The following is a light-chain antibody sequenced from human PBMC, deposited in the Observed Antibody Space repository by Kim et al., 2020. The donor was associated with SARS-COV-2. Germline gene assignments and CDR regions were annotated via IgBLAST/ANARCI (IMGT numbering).Light chain of an antibody. Sequence: PGQRVTLSWSGSRSNIGTKDVCWYQQLPGTAPKLLIHRNNQRPSGVPDRFAGSKSGTSASLAISGLRSEDEADYYCAAWDDSLGEVFGGGTQLTVL. CDR3: AAWDDSLGEV. V-gene: IGLV1-47*01. CDR1: RSNIGTKD. J-gene: IGLJ3*02. CDR2: RNN.